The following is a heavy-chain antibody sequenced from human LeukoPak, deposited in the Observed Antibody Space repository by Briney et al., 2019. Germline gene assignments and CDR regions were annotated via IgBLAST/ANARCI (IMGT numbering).Heavy chain of an antibody. D-gene: IGHD6-13*01. CDR3: ARGSSSWYGSFDY. CDR1: GFTFSSYS. Sequence: PGGSLRLSCAASGFTFSSYSMNWVRQAPGKGLEWVSSISSSSSYIYYADSVKGRFTISRDNAKNSLYLQMNSLRAEDTAVYYCARGSSSWYGSFDYWGQGTLVTVSS. CDR2: ISSSSSYI. V-gene: IGHV3-21*01. J-gene: IGHJ4*02.